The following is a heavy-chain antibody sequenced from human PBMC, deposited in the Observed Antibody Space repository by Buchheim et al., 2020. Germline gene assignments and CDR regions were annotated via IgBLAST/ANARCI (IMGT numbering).Heavy chain of an antibody. J-gene: IGHJ4*02. D-gene: IGHD3-10*01. CDR1: GYTFTNYY. V-gene: IGHV1-46*01. Sequence: QVQLVQSGAEVKKPGASVKVSCKASGYTFTNYYMHWVLQAPGQGLEWMGMINPSGGSTNYAQQFQGRVTMTRDTSTSTVYMELGSLRSEDTAVYYCARDSITMIQGVIRDDWGQGTL. CDR3: ARDSITMIQGVIRDD. CDR2: INPSGGST.